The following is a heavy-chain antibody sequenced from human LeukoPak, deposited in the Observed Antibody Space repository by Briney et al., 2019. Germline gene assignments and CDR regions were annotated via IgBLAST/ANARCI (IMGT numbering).Heavy chain of an antibody. CDR1: GFTFDDYA. D-gene: IGHD3-10*01. J-gene: IGHJ4*02. CDR3: AKAQGVASGSYYNLDY. Sequence: PGGSLRLSCAASGFTFDDYAVHWVRQAPGKGLEWVSGISWNSGSIGYADSVKGRFTISRDNAKNSLYLQMNSLRAEDTALYYCAKAQGVASGSYYNLDYWGQGTLVTVSS. V-gene: IGHV3-9*01. CDR2: ISWNSGSI.